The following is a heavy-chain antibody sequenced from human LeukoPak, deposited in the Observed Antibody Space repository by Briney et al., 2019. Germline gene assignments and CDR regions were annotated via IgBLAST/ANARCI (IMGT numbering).Heavy chain of an antibody. V-gene: IGHV4-39*07. J-gene: IGHJ4*02. CDR3: ARALMVYAMCFDY. CDR1: SGSISSSTYY. D-gene: IGHD2-8*01. Sequence: SETLSLTCTVSSGSISSSTYYWGWIRQPPGEGLEWIGSIYYRGSTYYNTSLKSRVTISVDTSRNQLSLKLSSVTAADTAIYYCARALMVYAMCFDYWGQGTLVTVSS. CDR2: IYYRGST.